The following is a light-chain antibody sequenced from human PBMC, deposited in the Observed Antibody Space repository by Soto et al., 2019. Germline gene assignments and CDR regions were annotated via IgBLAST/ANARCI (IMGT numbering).Light chain of an antibody. CDR1: QSVSVY. V-gene: IGKV3-20*01. J-gene: IGKJ5*01. CDR2: DAS. Sequence: EIVLTQSPATLSLSPGERATLSCRASQSVSVYLAWYQQKPGQAPRLLIYDASNRATGIPDRFSGSGSGRDFTLTISGLEPEDFAVYYCQQYGSSPLISFGQGTRLEIK. CDR3: QQYGSSPLIS.